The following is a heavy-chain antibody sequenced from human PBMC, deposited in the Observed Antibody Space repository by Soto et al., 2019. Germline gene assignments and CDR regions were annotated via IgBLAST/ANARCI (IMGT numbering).Heavy chain of an antibody. CDR3: AKDGGPAYCNSPGCSAEHFDY. J-gene: IGHJ4*02. Sequence: ETLSLTCTVSGGSISSYYWSWIRQPPGKGLEWIGEINHSGSTNYNPSLKSRVTISVDTSKNQFSLKLSSVTAADTAVYYCAKDGGPAYCNSPGCSAEHFDYWGQGTQVTVSS. D-gene: IGHD2-2*01. V-gene: IGHV4-34*01. CDR1: GGSISSYY. CDR2: INHSGST.